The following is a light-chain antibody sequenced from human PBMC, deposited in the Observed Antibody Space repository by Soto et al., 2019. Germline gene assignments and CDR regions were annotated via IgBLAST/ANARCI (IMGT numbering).Light chain of an antibody. CDR1: QSVSRNY. CDR3: QQYGSSTWT. V-gene: IGKV3-20*01. Sequence: EIVLTQSPGTLSLSPGERATLSCRASQSVSRNYLAWYQQTRGKAPRLXIYGASRRETGIPDLFSGSGAGTEFTLTISSLEHEDVAVSYCQQYGSSTWTFGQGTKVDIK. J-gene: IGKJ1*01. CDR2: GAS.